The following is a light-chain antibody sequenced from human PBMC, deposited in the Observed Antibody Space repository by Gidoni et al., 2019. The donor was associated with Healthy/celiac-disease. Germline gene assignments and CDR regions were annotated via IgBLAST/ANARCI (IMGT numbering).Light chain of an antibody. J-gene: IGKJ3*01. CDR2: GAS. CDR3: QQYGSSPQT. CDR1: QSVSSSY. Sequence: EIVLTQSPGTLSLSPGERATLSCRASQSVSSSYLAWYQQKPGQAPRLLIYGASSRATGIPDRCSGSGSGTDFTLTISRLEPEDFAVYYCQQYGSSPQTFGHGTKVDIK. V-gene: IGKV3-20*01.